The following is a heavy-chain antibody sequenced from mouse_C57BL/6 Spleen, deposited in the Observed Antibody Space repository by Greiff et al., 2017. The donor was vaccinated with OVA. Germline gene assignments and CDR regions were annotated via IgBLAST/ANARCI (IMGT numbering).Heavy chain of an antibody. J-gene: IGHJ4*01. Sequence: VQLQQSGPGLVQPSQSLSITCTVSGFSLTSYGVHWVRQPPGKGLEWLGVIWSGGSTDYNAAFISRLSISKDNSKSQVFFKRNSLQADDTAIYYCAKNPLGRGYAMDYWGQGTSVTVSS. D-gene: IGHD4-1*01. CDR3: AKNPLGRGYAMDY. CDR1: GFSLTSYG. CDR2: IWSGGST. V-gene: IGHV2-4*01.